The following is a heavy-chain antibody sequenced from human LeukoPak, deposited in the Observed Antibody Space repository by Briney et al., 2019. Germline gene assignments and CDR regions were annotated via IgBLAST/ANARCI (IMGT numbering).Heavy chain of an antibody. D-gene: IGHD3-22*01. CDR3: ARHTHTYYYDSSGYTDY. CDR2: IYYSGST. Sequence: SETLSLTCTVSGGSISSSSYYWGWIRQPPGKGLEWIGSIYYSGSTYYNSSLKSRVTISVDTSKNQFSLKLSSVTAADTAVYYCARHTHTYYYDSSGYTDYWGQGTLVTVSS. J-gene: IGHJ4*02. V-gene: IGHV4-39*01. CDR1: GGSISSSSYY.